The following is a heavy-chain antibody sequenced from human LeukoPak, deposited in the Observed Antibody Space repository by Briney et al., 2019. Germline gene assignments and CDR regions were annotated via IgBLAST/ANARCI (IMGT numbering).Heavy chain of an antibody. V-gene: IGHV3-23*01. CDR1: GFTFSSYA. Sequence: GGSLRLSCAASGFTFSSYAMSWVRQAPGKGLEWVSAISGSGGSTYYADSVKGRFTISRDNSKNTLYLQMNSLRAEDTAVYYCARDADYYGSGSYSPWGQGTLVTVSS. CDR2: ISGSGGST. D-gene: IGHD3-10*01. J-gene: IGHJ5*02. CDR3: ARDADYYGSGSYSP.